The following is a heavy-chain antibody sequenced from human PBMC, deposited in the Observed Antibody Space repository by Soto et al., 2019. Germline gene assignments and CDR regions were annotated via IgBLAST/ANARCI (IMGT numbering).Heavy chain of an antibody. Sequence: ETLSLTCTVSGGSISSYYWSWIRQPPGKGLEWIGYIYYSGSTNYNPSLKSRVTISVDTSKNQFSLKLSSVTAADTAVYYCARYSSGYYWGNFDYWGQGTLVTVSS. CDR1: GGSISSYY. D-gene: IGHD3-22*01. CDR2: IYYSGST. J-gene: IGHJ4*02. CDR3: ARYSSGYYWGNFDY. V-gene: IGHV4-59*01.